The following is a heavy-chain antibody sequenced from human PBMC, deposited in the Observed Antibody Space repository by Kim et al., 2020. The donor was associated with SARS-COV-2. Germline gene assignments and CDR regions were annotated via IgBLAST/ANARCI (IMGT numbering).Heavy chain of an antibody. CDR2: ISGSGGST. Sequence: GGSLRLSCAASGFTFSSYAMSWVRQAPGKGLEWVSAISGSGGSTYYAYSVKGRFTISRDNSKNTLYLQMNSLRAEDTAVYYCAKAPYSSSHNWFDPWGQGTLVTVSS. D-gene: IGHD6-13*01. J-gene: IGHJ5*02. CDR1: GFTFSSYA. CDR3: AKAPYSSSHNWFDP. V-gene: IGHV3-23*01.